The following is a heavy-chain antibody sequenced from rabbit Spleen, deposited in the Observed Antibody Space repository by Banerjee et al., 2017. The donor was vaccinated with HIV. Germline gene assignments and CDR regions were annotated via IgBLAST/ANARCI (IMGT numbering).Heavy chain of an antibody. Sequence: QEQLVESGGGLVQPEGFLTLTCTASGVSFSGSSYICWVRQAPGKGLEWIGCIELGSSGFTYFASWAKGRFTITKPSSTTVTLQMTSLTAADTATYFCARSTYGYDDYGDLYYAAMDLWGPGTLVTVS. CDR1: GVSFSGSSY. CDR3: ARSTYGYDDYGDLYYAAMDL. CDR2: IELGSSGFT. J-gene: IGHJ6*01. D-gene: IGHD2-1*01. V-gene: IGHV1S45*01.